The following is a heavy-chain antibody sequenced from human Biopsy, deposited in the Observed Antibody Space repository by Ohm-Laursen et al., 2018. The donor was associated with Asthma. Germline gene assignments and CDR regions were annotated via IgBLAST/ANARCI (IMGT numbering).Heavy chain of an antibody. CDR3: TRDRFYNSVTSESFYYGVDV. V-gene: IGHV3-30*03. CDR1: GFTYSNYG. J-gene: IGHJ6*02. D-gene: IGHD2-21*02. CDR2: ISYDGRET. Sequence: SLRLSCAASGFTYSNYGMHWVRQGPGKGPEWVALISYDGRETGYVDSVKGRFTISRDNFRNTVHLQMSSLRPEDSAVYYCTRDRFYNSVTSESFYYGVDVWGQGTTVTVSS.